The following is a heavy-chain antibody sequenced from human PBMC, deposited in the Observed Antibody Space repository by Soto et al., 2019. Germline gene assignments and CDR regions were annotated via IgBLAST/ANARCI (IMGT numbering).Heavy chain of an antibody. CDR2: IHNSGKT. V-gene: IGHV4-59*01. CDR1: GVSISDYF. CDR3: ARNRVPLSDDYESSGCDGPFDV. Sequence: SETLSLTCTVSGVSISDYFWGWMRRPPGKGLEWIGYIHNSGKTKHNPSLKSRVTISVDTSKNQVSLELTSVTSADTAVYYCARNRVPLSDDYESSGCDGPFDVWGQGTVVT. J-gene: IGHJ3*01. D-gene: IGHD3-22*01.